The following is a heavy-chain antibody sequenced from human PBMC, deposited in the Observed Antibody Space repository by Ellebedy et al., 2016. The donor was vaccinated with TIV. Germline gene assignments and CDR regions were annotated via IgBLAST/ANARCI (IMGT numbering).Heavy chain of an antibody. CDR1: GFSFRSYW. V-gene: IGHV3-7*01. CDR2: IYQDGSEK. D-gene: IGHD4-17*01. J-gene: IGHJ5*02. CDR3: ARRGSYGDYAVQVNSWLDR. Sequence: GESLKISCAASGFSFRSYWMSWVRQAPGKGLEWVASIYQDGSEKLYVDSVKGRFTISRDNTKNLLFLQMNSLRVDDTAVYYCARRGSYGDYAVQVNSWLDRWGQGTLVTVSS.